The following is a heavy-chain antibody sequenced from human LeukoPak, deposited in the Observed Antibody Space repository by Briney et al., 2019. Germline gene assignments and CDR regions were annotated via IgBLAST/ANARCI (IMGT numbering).Heavy chain of an antibody. V-gene: IGHV1-2*02. CDR1: GYTFTGYY. D-gene: IGHD6-13*01. CDR2: INPNSGGT. Sequence: ASVKVSCKASGYTFTGYYMHWVRQAPGQGLEWMGWINPNSGGTSYAQKFQGRVTMTRDTSISTAYMELSRLRSDDTAVYYCARSIAAAGTDYWGQGTLVTVSS. J-gene: IGHJ4*02. CDR3: ARSIAAAGTDY.